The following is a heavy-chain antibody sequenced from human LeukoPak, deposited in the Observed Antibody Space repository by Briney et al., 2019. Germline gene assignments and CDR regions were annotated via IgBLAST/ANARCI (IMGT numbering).Heavy chain of an antibody. V-gene: IGHV1-46*01. CDR1: GYTFSNYH. Sequence: ASVKASCKASGYTFSNYHIHWVRQAPGQGIEWMGIINLRYGRTTYAQNFQGRVTMTRDMSTSTVYMELSSLRSEDTAVYYCAREEARDGSTGYHFDYWGQGTLLTLSS. CDR2: INLRYGRT. D-gene: IGHD5-24*01. J-gene: IGHJ4*02. CDR3: AREEARDGSTGYHFDY.